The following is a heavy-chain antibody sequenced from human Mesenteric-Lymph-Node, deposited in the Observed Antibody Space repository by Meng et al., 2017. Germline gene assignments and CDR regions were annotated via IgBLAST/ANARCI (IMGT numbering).Heavy chain of an antibody. D-gene: IGHD4-17*01. CDR3: ARVLKGMTTVTTWYFNL. J-gene: IGHJ2*01. CDR1: GGSISSSDSY. CDR2: IYNSGTA. Sequence: QVQLQESGPGLVKPSRTLSLTCTVSGGSISSSDSYWSWIRQPPGKGLEWIGYIYNSGTAYYNPSLKSRVTISVDTSKNQFSLKLNSVTAADTAVYYCARVLKGMTTVTTWYFNLWGRGTLVTVSS. V-gene: IGHV4-30-4*01.